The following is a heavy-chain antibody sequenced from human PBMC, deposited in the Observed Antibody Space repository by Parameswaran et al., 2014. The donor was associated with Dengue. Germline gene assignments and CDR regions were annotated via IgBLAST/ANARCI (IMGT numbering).Heavy chain of an antibody. Sequence: WVRQAPGQGLEWMGWMNPNSGNTGYAQKFQGRVTMTRNTSISTAYMELSSLRSEDTAVYYCAREPVIASYYYMDVWGKGTTVTVSS. CDR2: MNPNSGNT. D-gene: IGHD4-11*01. CDR3: AREPVIASYYYMDV. J-gene: IGHJ6*03. V-gene: IGHV1-8*01.